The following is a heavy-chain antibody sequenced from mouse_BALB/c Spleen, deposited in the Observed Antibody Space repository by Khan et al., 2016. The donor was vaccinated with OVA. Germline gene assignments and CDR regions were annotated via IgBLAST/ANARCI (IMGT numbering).Heavy chain of an antibody. CDR2: IYPGTGST. Sequence: VQLQESGAELVRPGASVKLSCKTSGYIFTSYWIHWVKQRSGQGLAWIARIYPGTGSTYYNEKFKGKATLTAEKSSSTAYMQLRSLQSEDSAVYCGARSDYNRTYARDYWGQGTPVTVSS. CDR1: GYIFTSYW. CDR3: ARSDYNRTYARDY. V-gene: IGHV1S132*01. D-gene: IGHD2-13*01. J-gene: IGHJ4*01.